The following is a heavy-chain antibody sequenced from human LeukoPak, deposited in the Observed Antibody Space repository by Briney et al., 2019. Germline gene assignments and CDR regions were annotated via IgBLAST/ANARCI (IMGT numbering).Heavy chain of an antibody. CDR1: GGSISSYY. J-gene: IGHJ4*02. CDR2: IYYSGST. Sequence: KPSANLSPTCTVSGGSISSYYWSWIRQPPEKGLACIGYIYYSGSTNYNPSLKSRVTISVDTSKNQFSLKLSSVTAADTAVYYCARGGAAAGTGGLDYWGQGTRVTVSS. D-gene: IGHD6-13*01. CDR3: ARGGAAAGTGGLDY. V-gene: IGHV4-59*07.